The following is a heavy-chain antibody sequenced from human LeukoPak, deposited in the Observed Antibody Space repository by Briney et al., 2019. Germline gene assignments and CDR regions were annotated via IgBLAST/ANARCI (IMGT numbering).Heavy chain of an antibody. CDR2: TYYRSKRYN. CDR3: ARKRLSADSFDI. J-gene: IGHJ3*02. D-gene: IGHD4/OR15-4a*01. V-gene: IGHV6-1*01. Sequence: SQTLSLTCAISGDSVSSNSTAWNWIRQSPARGLEWLVRTYYRSKRYNDYTVSVKSRITFNPDTSKNQFSMHLNSVTREDTAVHYCARKRLSADSFDIWGQGTLVTVSS. CDR1: GDSVSSNSTA.